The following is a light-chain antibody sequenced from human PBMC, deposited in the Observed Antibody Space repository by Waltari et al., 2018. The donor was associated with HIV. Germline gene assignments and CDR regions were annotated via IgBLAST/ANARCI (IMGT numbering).Light chain of an antibody. V-gene: IGLV2-8*01. CDR2: EVT. CDR1: NSDIGGYNY. Sequence: QSALTQPPSASGSPGQSVTISCTGTNSDIGGYNYVSWYQQHPGKAPKLVISEVTKRPSGVPGRFSGSQSGTTAALTVSGLQAEDEADYYCSSYANKNGFYVVFGGGTRLTVL. CDR3: SSYANKNGFYVV. J-gene: IGLJ2*01.